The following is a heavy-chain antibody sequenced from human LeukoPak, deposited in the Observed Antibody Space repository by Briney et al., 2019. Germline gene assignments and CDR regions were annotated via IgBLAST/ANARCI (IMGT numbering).Heavy chain of an antibody. V-gene: IGHV4-39*01. CDR1: GGSISSSSYY. CDR2: IYYSGST. J-gene: IGHJ5*02. D-gene: IGHD3-22*01. CDR3: ARAFMGHYYDSSGYYYGMGWFDP. Sequence: PSETLSLTCTVSGGSISSSSYYWGWIRQPPGKGLEWIGSIYYSGSTYYNPSLKSRVTISVDTSKNQFSLKLSSVTAADTAVYYCARAFMGHYYDSSGYYYGMGWFDPWGQGTLVTVSS.